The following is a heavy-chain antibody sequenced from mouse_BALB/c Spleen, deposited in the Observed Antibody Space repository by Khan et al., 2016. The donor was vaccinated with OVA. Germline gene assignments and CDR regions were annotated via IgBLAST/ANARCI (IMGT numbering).Heavy chain of an antibody. Sequence: QVQLQQSGTELVKPGASVKLSCKTSGYTFTSYWIQWVKQRPGQGLEWIGQIFPGTGTTYYNENFKGKATLTIDTSSTTAYMQLSSLTSEDSSVYFCARGYFGNYEFAYWGQVTLVTVSA. CDR1: GYTFTSYW. CDR2: IFPGTGTT. D-gene: IGHD2-1*01. J-gene: IGHJ3*01. CDR3: ARGYFGNYEFAY. V-gene: IGHV1S132*01.